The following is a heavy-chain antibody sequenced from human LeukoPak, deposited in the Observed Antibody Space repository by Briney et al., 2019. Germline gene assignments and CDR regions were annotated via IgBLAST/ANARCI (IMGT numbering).Heavy chain of an antibody. CDR3: ARPLLSYDTTGYPDY. Sequence: GGSLRLSCAASGFTFSTYGMHWVSQAPGKGLEWVAVIWYDGRNRYYADSVKDRFTISRDNSEDTLYLQMNSLRAEDTAVYYCARPLLSYDTTGYPDYWGQGTLVTVSS. CDR2: IWYDGRNR. V-gene: IGHV3-33*01. CDR1: GFTFSTYG. D-gene: IGHD3-10*01. J-gene: IGHJ4*02.